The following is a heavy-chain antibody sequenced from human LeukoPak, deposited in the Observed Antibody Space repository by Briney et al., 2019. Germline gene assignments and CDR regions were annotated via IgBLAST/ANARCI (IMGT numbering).Heavy chain of an antibody. D-gene: IGHD2-2*01. J-gene: IGHJ5*02. V-gene: IGHV4-39*01. CDR2: IYYSGST. CDR1: GGSISRSSYY. Sequence: SETLSLTCTVSGGSISRSSYYWGWIRQPPGKGLEWIGSIYYSGSTYYNPSLKSRVTISVDTSKNQFSLKLSSVTAADTAVYYCARLLVPADPWFDPWGQGTLVSVSS. CDR3: ARLLVPADPWFDP.